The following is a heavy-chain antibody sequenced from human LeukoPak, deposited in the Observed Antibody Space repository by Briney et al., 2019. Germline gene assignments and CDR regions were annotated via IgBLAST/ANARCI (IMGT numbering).Heavy chain of an antibody. J-gene: IGHJ5*02. V-gene: IGHV3-23*01. D-gene: IGHD3-10*01. Sequence: GGSLRLSCAASGFTFKSYAMSWVRQAPGKGLEWVSRISDSSGRTYYADSVKGRFTISRDNYKNKLYLQMNSLRAEDTAIYYCAQAKGGDSGSYPAWGQGTLVTVSS. CDR1: GFTFKSYA. CDR2: ISDSSGRT. CDR3: AQAKGGDSGSYPA.